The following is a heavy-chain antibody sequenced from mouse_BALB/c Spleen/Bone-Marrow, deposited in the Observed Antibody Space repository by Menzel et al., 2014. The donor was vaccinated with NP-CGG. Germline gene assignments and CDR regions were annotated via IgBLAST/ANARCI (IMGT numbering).Heavy chain of an antibody. V-gene: IGHV14-3*02. D-gene: IGHD1-1*01. CDR2: IDPANGNT. Sequence: VQLQQSGAELVKPGASVKLSCTASGFNIKDTYMHWVKQRPEQGLEWIGRIDPANGNTKYAPKFQGKATITADTSSNTAYLQLSSLTSEDTTVYYCASYYYGHYFDYWGQGTTLTVSS. J-gene: IGHJ2*01. CDR3: ASYYYGHYFDY. CDR1: GFNIKDTY.